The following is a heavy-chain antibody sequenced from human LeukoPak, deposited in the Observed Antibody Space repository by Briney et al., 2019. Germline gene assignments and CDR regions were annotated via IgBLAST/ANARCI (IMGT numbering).Heavy chain of an antibody. CDR3: AREEGFGESNPFDY. D-gene: IGHD3-10*01. Sequence: SETLSLTCTVSGGSISSGSYYWSWIRQPAGKGLEWIGRIYTSGSTNYNPSLKSRVTISVDTSKNQFSLKLSSVTAADTAVYYCAREEGFGESNPFDYWGQGTLVTVSS. J-gene: IGHJ4*02. V-gene: IGHV4-61*02. CDR1: GGSISSGSYY. CDR2: IYTSGST.